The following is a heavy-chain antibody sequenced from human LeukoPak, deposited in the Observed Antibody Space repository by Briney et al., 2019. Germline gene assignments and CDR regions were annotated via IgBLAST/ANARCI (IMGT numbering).Heavy chain of an antibody. CDR1: GGSISSSTYY. CDR3: ARRWRRYYFDN. V-gene: IGHV4-39*01. Sequence: SETLSLTCTVSGGSISSSTYYWGWTRQPPSKGLEWIGSIYYSGSTYYNPSLKSRVTISVDTSKNQFSLKLSSVTAADTAVYYCARRWRRYYFDNWGQGTLVTVSS. J-gene: IGHJ4*02. CDR2: IYYSGST.